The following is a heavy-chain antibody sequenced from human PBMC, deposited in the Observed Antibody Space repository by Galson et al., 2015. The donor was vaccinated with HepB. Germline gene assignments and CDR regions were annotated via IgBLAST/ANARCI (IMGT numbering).Heavy chain of an antibody. CDR3: ARIGTNFDSPNWFDP. V-gene: IGHV1-2*02. Sequence: SVKVSCKASGYFFTAYYMHWVRQAPGQGLEWMGWIDPDNGGTNYARKFQGRVTMTRDTSINTAYMDLRWLRSDDAAVYFCARIGTNFDSPNWFDPWGQGTLVTVSS. CDR1: GYFFTAYY. D-gene: IGHD4/OR15-4a*01. CDR2: IDPDNGGT. J-gene: IGHJ5*02.